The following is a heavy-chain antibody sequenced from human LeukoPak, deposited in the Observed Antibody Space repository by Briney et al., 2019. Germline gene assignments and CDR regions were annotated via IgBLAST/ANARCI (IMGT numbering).Heavy chain of an antibody. CDR2: IWYDGSNK. V-gene: IGHV3-33*01. Sequence: GRSLRLSCAASGFTFSSYGMHWVRQAPGKGLEWVAVIWYDGSNKYYADSVKGRFTISRDNSKNTLYLQMNSLRAEDTAVYYYARTNDYGGNGGIDYWGQGTLVTVSS. CDR3: ARTNDYGGNGGIDY. D-gene: IGHD4-23*01. J-gene: IGHJ4*02. CDR1: GFTFSSYG.